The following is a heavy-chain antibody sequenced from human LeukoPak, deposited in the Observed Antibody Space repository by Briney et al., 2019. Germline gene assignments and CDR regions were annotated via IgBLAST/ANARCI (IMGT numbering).Heavy chain of an antibody. CDR1: GFTFDDYA. V-gene: IGHV3-9*01. CDR2: ISWNSGSI. J-gene: IGHJ6*02. Sequence: SLRLSCAASGFTFDDYAMHWVRQAPGKGLEWVSGISWNSGSIGYADSVKGRFTISRDNAKNSLYLQMNSLRAEDTALYYCAKDIGPNYYDSSGALYCGMDVWGQGTTVTVSS. D-gene: IGHD3-22*01. CDR3: AKDIGPNYYDSSGALYCGMDV.